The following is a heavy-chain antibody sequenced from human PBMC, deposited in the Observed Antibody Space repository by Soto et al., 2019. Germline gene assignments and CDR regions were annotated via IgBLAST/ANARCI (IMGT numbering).Heavy chain of an antibody. CDR1: GFTFSSYG. Sequence: QVQLVESGGGVVQPGRSLRLSCAASGFTFSSYGMHWVRQAPGKGLEWVAVISYDGSNKYYADSVKGRFTNSRDNSKNPLYLQMNSLRAEDTDVNYCAKDYGNHYYYGMDVWGQGTTVTVSS. V-gene: IGHV3-30*18. D-gene: IGHD4-4*01. CDR2: ISYDGSNK. J-gene: IGHJ6*02. CDR3: AKDYGNHYYYGMDV.